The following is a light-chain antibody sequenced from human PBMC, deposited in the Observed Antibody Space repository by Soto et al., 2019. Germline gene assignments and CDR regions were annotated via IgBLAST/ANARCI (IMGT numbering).Light chain of an antibody. CDR2: GNN. CDR3: QSYASSLSGYV. CDR1: SGNIGAAYN. J-gene: IGLJ1*01. Sequence: QTVLTQPPAVSGAPGQRVTISCAGSSGNIGAAYNVDWYQQLPGTAPKLLSYGNNNRPSGVPAPVSGSKSGTSASLAIAAFQAEDEGDYYCQSYASSLSGYVFGTGTKVTVL. V-gene: IGLV1-40*01.